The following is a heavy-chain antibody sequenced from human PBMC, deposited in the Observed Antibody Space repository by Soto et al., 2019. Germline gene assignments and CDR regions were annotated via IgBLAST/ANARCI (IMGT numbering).Heavy chain of an antibody. CDR2: IYYSGST. CDR1: GGSISSSSYY. J-gene: IGHJ5*02. CDR3: AKRGYTSSWYGNWFDP. V-gene: IGHV4-39*01. Sequence: PSETLSLTCTVSGGSISSSSYYWGWIRQPPGKGLEWIGSIYYSGSTYYNPSLKSRVTISVDTTKNQFSLKLSSVTAADTAEYYCAKRGYTSSWYGNWFDPWGQGTLVTVSS. D-gene: IGHD6-13*01.